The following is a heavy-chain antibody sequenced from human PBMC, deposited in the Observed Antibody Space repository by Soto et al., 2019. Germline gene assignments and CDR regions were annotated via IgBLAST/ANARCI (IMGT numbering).Heavy chain of an antibody. V-gene: IGHV2-5*02. CDR3: AHAYGGTSWPNDVFDV. CDR2: IYWDDDQ. Sequence: QITLKESGPTLVKPTQTLTLTCTFSGFSLSADGVGVGWIRQPPGKALEWLALIYWDDDQRYSPSLKTRLTSTKDTSKNPVVLTMTNMDPVDTATYYCAHAYGGTSWPNDVFDVWGQGTVVTVSS. D-gene: IGHD2-2*01. CDR1: GFSLSADGVG. J-gene: IGHJ3*01.